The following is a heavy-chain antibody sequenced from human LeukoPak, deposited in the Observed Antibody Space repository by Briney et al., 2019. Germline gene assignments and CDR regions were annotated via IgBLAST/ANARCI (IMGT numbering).Heavy chain of an antibody. CDR2: ISAYNGNT. CDR3: ARDRRGYSYGWGDY. V-gene: IGHV1-18*01. Sequence: ASVTVSCKASGYTFTSYGISWVRQVPGQGLEWMGWISAYNGNTNYAQKLQGRVTMTTDTSTSTAYMELRSLRSDDTAVYYCARDRRGYSYGWGDYWGQRTLVAVSS. CDR1: GYTFTSYG. D-gene: IGHD5-18*01. J-gene: IGHJ4*02.